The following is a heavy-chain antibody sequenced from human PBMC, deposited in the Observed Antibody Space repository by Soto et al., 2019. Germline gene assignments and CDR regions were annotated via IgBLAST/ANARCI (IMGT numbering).Heavy chain of an antibody. V-gene: IGHV1-69*13. Sequence: ASVKVSCKASGGIFSSYAITWVRHAPGQRLEWKGRIIPIFGTTNYAQKFQGRVTITADESTRKAYMELRSHILGVTAVYYSTRIQSPGVLRETFDYWGQGTLVTVSS. J-gene: IGHJ4*02. CDR2: IIPIFGTT. CDR3: TRIQSPGVLRETFDY. D-gene: IGHD2-8*01. CDR1: GGIFSSYA.